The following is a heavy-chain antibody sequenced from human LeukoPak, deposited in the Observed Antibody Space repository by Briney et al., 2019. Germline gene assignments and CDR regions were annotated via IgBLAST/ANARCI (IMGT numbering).Heavy chain of an antibody. CDR1: GGSISSSSYY. CDR3: ATNTGTVFDY. J-gene: IGHJ4*02. CDR2: VYYSGST. V-gene: IGHV4-61*05. D-gene: IGHD7-27*01. Sequence: SETLSLTCTVSGGSISSSSYYWGWIRQAPGKGLEWIGYVYYSGSTEYNPSLRSRVTISLEMSKHQFSLNVTSVTAADTAVYYCATNTGTVFDYWGQGALVTVSS.